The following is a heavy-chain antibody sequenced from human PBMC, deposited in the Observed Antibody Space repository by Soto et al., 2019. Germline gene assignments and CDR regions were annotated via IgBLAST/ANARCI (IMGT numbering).Heavy chain of an antibody. D-gene: IGHD6-19*01. Sequence: SVKVSCKASGFTFTSSAVPWVRQARGQRLEWIGWIVVGSGNTNYAQKFQERVTITRDMSTSTAYMELSSLRSEDTAVYYCAASIAVAGTLDYWGQGTLVTVSS. CDR1: GFTFTSSA. CDR3: AASIAVAGTLDY. CDR2: IVVGSGNT. V-gene: IGHV1-58*01. J-gene: IGHJ4*02.